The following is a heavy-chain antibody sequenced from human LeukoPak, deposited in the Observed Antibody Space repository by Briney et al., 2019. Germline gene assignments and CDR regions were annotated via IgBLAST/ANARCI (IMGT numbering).Heavy chain of an antibody. CDR3: AKPNYDSSGFKGRHFDY. V-gene: IGHV5-51*01. Sequence: GESLKISCKASGYRFTAYWIAWVRQMPGIGLEWMGIIFPGDSNTRYRPSFQGQVTISVDKSSTTAYLQWSSLKASDTAMYYCAKPNYDSSGFKGRHFDYWGQGTLVTVSS. CDR1: GYRFTAYW. D-gene: IGHD3-22*01. CDR2: IFPGDSNT. J-gene: IGHJ4*02.